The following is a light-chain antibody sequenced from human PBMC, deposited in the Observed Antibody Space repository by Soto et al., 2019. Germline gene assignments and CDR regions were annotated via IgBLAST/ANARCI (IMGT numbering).Light chain of an antibody. CDR2: DVS. CDR1: SSDVGGYNY. Sequence: QSVLTQPASVSGSPGQSITISCTGTSSDVGGYNYVSWYQQHPDKAPRLMIYDVSNRPSGVSDRFSGSKSGDTASLTISRLQAEDEADYYCTSFTSRHTYVFGTGTKVTVL. CDR3: TSFTSRHTYV. V-gene: IGLV2-14*03. J-gene: IGLJ1*01.